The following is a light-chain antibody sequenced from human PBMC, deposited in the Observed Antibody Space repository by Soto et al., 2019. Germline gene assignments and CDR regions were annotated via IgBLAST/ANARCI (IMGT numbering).Light chain of an antibody. Sequence: QSALTQPASVSGSPGQSIAISCTGTSSDIGAYAYVSWYQQHPGKIPKLIVFDVNYRPSGVSSRFPGSKSGNTASLTISGLQAEDEADYYCGSYTRSNSVIFGGGTKVTVL. CDR2: DVN. CDR1: SSDIGAYAY. V-gene: IGLV2-14*03. CDR3: GSYTRSNSVI. J-gene: IGLJ2*01.